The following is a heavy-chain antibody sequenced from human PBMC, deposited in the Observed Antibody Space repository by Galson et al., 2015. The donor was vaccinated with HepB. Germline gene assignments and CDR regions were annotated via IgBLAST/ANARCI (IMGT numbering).Heavy chain of an antibody. D-gene: IGHD6-19*01. J-gene: IGHJ6*02. V-gene: IGHV6-1*01. CDR3: ARDQPGIAVAGIYYYGMDV. Sequence: CAISGDSVSSNSAAWNWIRQSPSRGLEWLGRTYYRSKWYNDYAVSVKSRITINPDTSKNQFSLQLNSVTPEDTAVYYCARDQPGIAVAGIYYYGMDVWGQGTTVTVSS. CDR1: GDSVSSNSAA. CDR2: TYYRSKWYN.